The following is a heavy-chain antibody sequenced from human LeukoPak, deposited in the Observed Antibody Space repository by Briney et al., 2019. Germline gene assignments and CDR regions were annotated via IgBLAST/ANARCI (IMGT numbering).Heavy chain of an antibody. CDR3: ARTGRRDSGGYYYFDY. CDR2: IYYSGNT. V-gene: IGHV4-31*03. CDR1: GGSISSGGYY. D-gene: IGHD3-22*01. Sequence: SETLSLTCTVSGGSISSGGYYWSWIRQHPGKGLEWIGYIYYSGNTYYNPSLKSRVTISVDTSKNQFSLKLSSVTAAATAVYYCARTGRRDSGGYYYFDYWGQGTPVTVSS. J-gene: IGHJ4*02.